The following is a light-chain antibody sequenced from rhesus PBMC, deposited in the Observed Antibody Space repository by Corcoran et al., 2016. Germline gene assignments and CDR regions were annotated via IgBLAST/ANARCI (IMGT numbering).Light chain of an antibody. Sequence: DIQMTQPPSSLSASVGDTVTITCRVSQGISSYLAWYQQKPGKAPKLLIYKASTLQSGVPSRFSGSGSGTEFTLTISSLQPADFATYYCQQHNSYPLTFGRGTKVEIK. CDR3: QQHNSYPLT. V-gene: IGKV1-25*01. CDR2: KAS. CDR1: QGISSY. J-gene: IGKJ4*01.